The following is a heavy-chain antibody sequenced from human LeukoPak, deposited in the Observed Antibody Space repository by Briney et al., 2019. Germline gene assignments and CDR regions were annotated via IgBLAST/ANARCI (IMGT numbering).Heavy chain of an antibody. CDR3: ARGNRDSSGFYYYGMDV. D-gene: IGHD6-19*01. CDR1: GFTFSTYG. CDR2: ISGSGATI. V-gene: IGHV3-23*01. Sequence: PGGSLRLSCAASGFTFSTYGMSWVRQAPGKGLEWVSGISGSGATIYYADSVKGRFTISRDNSKNTLYLQLSSLRAEDTALYYCARGNRDSSGFYYYGMDVWGQGTTVTVSS. J-gene: IGHJ6*02.